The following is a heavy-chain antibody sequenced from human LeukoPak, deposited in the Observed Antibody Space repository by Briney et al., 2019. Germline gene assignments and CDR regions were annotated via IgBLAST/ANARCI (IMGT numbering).Heavy chain of an antibody. Sequence: GSLRLSCAASGFTFSSYAMHWVRQAPGKGLEWVAVISYDGSNKYYADSVKGRFTISRDNSKNTLYLQMNSLRAEDTAVYYCARNRITMIVVWGQGTLVTVSS. CDR2: ISYDGSNK. D-gene: IGHD3-22*01. CDR3: ARNRITMIVV. J-gene: IGHJ4*02. V-gene: IGHV3-30*14. CDR1: GFTFSSYA.